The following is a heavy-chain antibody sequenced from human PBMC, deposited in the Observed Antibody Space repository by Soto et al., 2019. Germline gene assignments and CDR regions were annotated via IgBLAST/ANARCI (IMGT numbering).Heavy chain of an antibody. CDR3: ARRGPSSGFAFDY. CDR2: ISGSGVNT. J-gene: IGHJ4*02. Sequence: GSLRLSCAASGFTFSNYDMSWVRQAPGKGLEWVSTISGSGVNTYYADSVKGRFTISRDNSKSTLYLQMNSLGAEDTAIYYCARRGPSSGFAFDYWGQGTLVTVSS. V-gene: IGHV3-23*01. D-gene: IGHD6-19*01. CDR1: GFTFSNYD.